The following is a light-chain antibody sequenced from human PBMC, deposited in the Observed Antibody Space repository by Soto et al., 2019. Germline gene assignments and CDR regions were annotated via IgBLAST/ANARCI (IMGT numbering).Light chain of an antibody. J-gene: IGKJ1*01. CDR3: QQYGSSPWT. CDR2: GAS. Sequence: VVTQSPGTLSVSPGERATLSCRASQSVSSNLAWYQQKPGQAPRLLIYGASTRATGIPDRFSGSGSGTDFTLTISRLEPEDFAVYYCQQYGSSPWTFGQGTKVDIK. V-gene: IGKV3-20*01. CDR1: QSVSSN.